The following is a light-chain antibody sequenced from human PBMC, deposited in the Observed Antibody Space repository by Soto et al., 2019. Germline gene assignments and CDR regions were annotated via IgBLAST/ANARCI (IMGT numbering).Light chain of an antibody. V-gene: IGKV3-15*01. CDR1: QSVGTK. CDR2: GAS. J-gene: IGKJ3*01. Sequence: MTTQSPGTLSVSPGERATLSCRASQSVGTKVAWYRQRPGQAPRLLIYGASSRATGIPARFSGSGSGTEFALTISSLQSEDFAVYYCQQYDIWPFAFGPGTKVD. CDR3: QQYDIWPFA.